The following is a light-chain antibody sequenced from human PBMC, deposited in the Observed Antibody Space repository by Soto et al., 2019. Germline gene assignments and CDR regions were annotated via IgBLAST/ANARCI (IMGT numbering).Light chain of an antibody. CDR1: QSVRSN. CDR2: GAS. CDR3: QRYNNWPLT. J-gene: IGKJ4*01. V-gene: IGKV3-15*01. Sequence: EIVMTQSPSTLSVYPEERATLSCGASQSVRSNLAWYQQKRGQSPRLLIYGASTRATGVPARFSGSGSGAEFTLTINSLQSEDFAVYYCQRYNNWPLTFGGGTKADIK.